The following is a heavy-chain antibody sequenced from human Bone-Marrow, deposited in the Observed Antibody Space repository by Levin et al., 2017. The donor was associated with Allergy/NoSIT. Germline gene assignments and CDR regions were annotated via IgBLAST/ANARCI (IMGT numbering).Heavy chain of an antibody. CDR1: GFTFRDPY. D-gene: IGHD1-26*01. V-gene: IGHV3-72*01. CDR2: IRTKNQRYST. CDR3: TTDQNGSPDY. Sequence: PGGSLRLSCAASGFTFRDPYMNWVRQAPGKGLEWVGRIRTKNQRYSTEYAASVKGRFTISRDDSKNSLYLQMNSLKTEDTAVYFCTTDQNGSPDYWGQGTLVTVSS. J-gene: IGHJ4*02.